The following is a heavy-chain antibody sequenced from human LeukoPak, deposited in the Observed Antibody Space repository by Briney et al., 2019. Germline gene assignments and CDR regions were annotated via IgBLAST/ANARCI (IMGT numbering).Heavy chain of an antibody. D-gene: IGHD2-8*02. J-gene: IGHJ2*01. CDR1: GGSFSGYY. CDR3: AGYREYWDWHFDL. V-gene: IGHV4-34*01. CDR2: INHSGST. Sequence: PSETLSLTCAVYGGSFSGYYWSWIRQPPGKGLEWIREINHSGSTNYNPSLKSRVTISIDTSKNQFSLKLTSVTAADTAVYYCAGYREYWDWHFDLWGRGAPVTVSP.